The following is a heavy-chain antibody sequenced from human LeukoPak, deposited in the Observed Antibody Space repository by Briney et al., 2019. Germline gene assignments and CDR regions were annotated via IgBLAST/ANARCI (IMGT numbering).Heavy chain of an antibody. D-gene: IGHD6-13*01. CDR1: GCTFSSYS. V-gene: IGHV3-23*01. Sequence: GGSLRLSCAASGCTFSSYSMSWVRQAPGKGLEWVSAIGGSDGRTFCADSVKGRFTISRDNSKNTLYLQMNSLRGEDTAAYFCAKNGPGYASSWTGWFDPWGQGTLVTVSS. CDR3: AKNGPGYASSWTGWFDP. CDR2: IGGSDGRT. J-gene: IGHJ5*02.